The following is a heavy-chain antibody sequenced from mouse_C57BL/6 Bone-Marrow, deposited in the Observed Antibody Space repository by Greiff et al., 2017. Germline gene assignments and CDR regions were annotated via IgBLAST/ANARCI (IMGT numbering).Heavy chain of an antibody. CDR1: GYTFTSYW. Sequence: QVQLQQPGAELVRPGTSVKLSCKASGYTFTSYWMHWVKQRPGQGLEWIGVIDPSDSYTNYNQKFKGKATLTVDTSSSTANRQLSSLTSEDSAVYYCARRSGLVYFDVWGTGTTVTVSS. CDR3: ARRSGLVYFDV. D-gene: IGHD3-3*01. J-gene: IGHJ1*03. V-gene: IGHV1-59*01. CDR2: IDPSDSYT.